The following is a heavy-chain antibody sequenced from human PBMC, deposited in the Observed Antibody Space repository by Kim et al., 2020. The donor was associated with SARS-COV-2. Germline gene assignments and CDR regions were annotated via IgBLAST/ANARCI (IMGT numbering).Heavy chain of an antibody. CDR2: VSYEGRNI. V-gene: IGHV3-30*18. CDR1: GFTFSDYG. Sequence: GGSLRLSCAASGFTFSDYGMHWVRQAPGKGLEWVGIVSYEGRNIYYADSVAGRFTVSRDNSKNTLYLQMNSLRTEDTALYYCVKEAAFTTIVVDYYFDHWGQGTLVTVSS. J-gene: IGHJ4*02. D-gene: IGHD3-22*01. CDR3: VKEAAFTTIVVDYYFDH.